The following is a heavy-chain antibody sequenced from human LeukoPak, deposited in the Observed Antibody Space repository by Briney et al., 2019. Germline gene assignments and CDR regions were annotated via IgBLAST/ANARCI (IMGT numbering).Heavy chain of an antibody. CDR1: GGSISSGGYS. CDR3: ASSPRGYSGYVSVYGMDV. J-gene: IGHJ6*02. D-gene: IGHD5-12*01. Sequence: PSQTLSLTCAVPGGSISSGGYSWSWIRQPPGKGLEWIGYIYHSGSTYYNPSLKSRVTISVDRSKNQFSLKLSSVTAADTAVYYCASSPRGYSGYVSVYGMDVWGQGTTVTVSS. CDR2: IYHSGST. V-gene: IGHV4-30-2*01.